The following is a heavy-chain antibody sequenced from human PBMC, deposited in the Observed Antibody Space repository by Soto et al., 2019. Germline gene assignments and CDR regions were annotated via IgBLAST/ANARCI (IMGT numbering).Heavy chain of an antibody. D-gene: IGHD2-2*01. CDR1: GGSISSSSYY. V-gene: IGHV4-39*01. CDR3: ARVIVVVPAAYYYFDY. CDR2: IYYSGST. Sequence: SETLSLTCTVSGGSISSSSYYWGWIRQPPGKGLEWIGSIYYSGSTYYNPSLKSRVTISVDTSKNQFSLKLSSVTAADTAVYYCARVIVVVPAAYYYFDYWGQGTLVTVSS. J-gene: IGHJ4*02.